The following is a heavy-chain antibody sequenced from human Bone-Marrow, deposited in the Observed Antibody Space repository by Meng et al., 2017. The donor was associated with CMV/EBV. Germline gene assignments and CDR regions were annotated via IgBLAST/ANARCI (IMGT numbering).Heavy chain of an antibody. V-gene: IGHV1-8*01. CDR3: ASTYCSTTSCYQGAGGY. CDR2: LSPYTGDT. J-gene: IGHJ4*02. Sequence: ASVKVSCKASGYTFASYDINWVRQAPGQGLEWMGWLSPYTGDTGYAQKFQGRVTLTKNISISKAYMELSSLRSEATAVYFCASTYCSTTSCYQGAGGYWGQGKLVTVTS. CDR1: GYTFASYD. D-gene: IGHD2-2*01.